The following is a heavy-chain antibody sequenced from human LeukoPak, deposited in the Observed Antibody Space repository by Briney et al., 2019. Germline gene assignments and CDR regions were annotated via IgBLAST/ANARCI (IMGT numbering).Heavy chain of an antibody. D-gene: IGHD2-21*01. V-gene: IGHV5-51*01. CDR1: GYSFTSYW. CDR2: IYPGDSDT. CDR3: ARQRTGCGGACYSTYYFDY. J-gene: IGHJ4*02. Sequence: GESLKISCKGSGYSFTSYWIGWVRQMPGKGLEWMGIIYPGDSDTRYSPSFQGQVTISADKSISTAYLQWSSLKASDTAMYYCARQRTGCGGACYSTYYFDYWGQGTLVTVSS.